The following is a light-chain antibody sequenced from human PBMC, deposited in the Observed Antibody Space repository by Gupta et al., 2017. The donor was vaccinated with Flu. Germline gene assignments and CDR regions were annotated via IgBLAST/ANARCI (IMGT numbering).Light chain of an antibody. J-gene: IGLJ1*01. V-gene: IGLV2-14*01. CDR1: SSDVGGSNY. Sequence: QSDLTQPASVSGSPGQSITISCPGNSSDVGGSNYVSWYQQHPGKAPKNLIYDVTNRPSGVSSRFSGSKSGNTASLTISWLEAEDESDYYCSSYTSTNTFYVFGTGTKVTVL. CDR2: DVT. CDR3: SSYTSTNTFYV.